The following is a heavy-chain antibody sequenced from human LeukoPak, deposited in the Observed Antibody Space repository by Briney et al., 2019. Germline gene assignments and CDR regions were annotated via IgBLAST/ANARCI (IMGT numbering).Heavy chain of an antibody. V-gene: IGHV4-59*01. CDR3: ARCVVAITEGGSFDY. CDR2: IYYSGST. D-gene: IGHD3-22*01. J-gene: IGHJ4*02. CDR1: GGSISSYY. Sequence: SETLSLTCTVSGGSISSYYWSWIRQPPGKGLEWIGDIYYSGSTNYNPSLKSRVTISVDTSKNQFSLKLRSVTAADTAVYYCARCVVAITEGGSFDYWGQGTLVTVSS.